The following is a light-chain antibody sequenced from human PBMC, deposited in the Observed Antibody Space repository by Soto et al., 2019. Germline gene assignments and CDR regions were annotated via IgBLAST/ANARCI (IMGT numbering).Light chain of an antibody. CDR3: QQHNNWPPWT. Sequence: EIVMTQSPATLSVSPGERATLSCRASQSVGSNLAWYQQKPGQAPRLLIYGAFTRATGIPARFSGSGSGTEFILTISRLQSEDFAVYYCQQHNNWPPWTFGQGTKVEIK. CDR2: GAF. V-gene: IGKV3-15*01. J-gene: IGKJ1*01. CDR1: QSVGSN.